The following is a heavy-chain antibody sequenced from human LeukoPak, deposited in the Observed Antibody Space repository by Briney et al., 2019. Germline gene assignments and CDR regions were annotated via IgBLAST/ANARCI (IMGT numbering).Heavy chain of an antibody. CDR1: DDSLISGTYY. CDR2: IHFTGST. J-gene: IGHJ4*02. Sequence: SQTLSLTCTVSDDSLISGTYYWNWIRQYPGKGLEWVGYIHFTGSTDYSPSLKSRGTISVGKSKNHFSLNVNSVTAADTAVYYCARATTATTGFGYFDSWGQGALVTVSS. V-gene: IGHV4-31*03. D-gene: IGHD4-17*01. CDR3: ARATTATTGFGYFDS.